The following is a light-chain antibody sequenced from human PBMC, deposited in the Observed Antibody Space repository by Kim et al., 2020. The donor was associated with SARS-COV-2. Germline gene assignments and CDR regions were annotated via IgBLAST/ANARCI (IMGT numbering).Light chain of an antibody. V-gene: IGKV3-15*01. CDR3: QQYNKWPPFT. J-gene: IGKJ5*01. CDR2: GAS. Sequence: VSPGESATLSCRASQRVSSNLAWYQQNPGQAPRLLIYGASTRATGIPARFSGSGSGTEFTLTISSLQSEDFAVYYCQQYNKWPPFTFGQGTRLEIK. CDR1: QRVSSN.